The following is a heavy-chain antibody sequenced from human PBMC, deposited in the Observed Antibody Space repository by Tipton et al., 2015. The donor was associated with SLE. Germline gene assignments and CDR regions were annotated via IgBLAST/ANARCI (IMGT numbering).Heavy chain of an antibody. CDR1: GGSISSSSYY. CDR3: ARHMSAAGPFDY. V-gene: IGHV4-39*01. Sequence: TLSLTCTVSGGSISSSSYYWGWIRQPPGKGLEWIGSIYYSGSTYYNPSLKSRVTISVDTSKNQFSLKLSSVTAADTAVYYCARHMSAAGPFDYWGQGPLGTVSS. J-gene: IGHJ4*02. D-gene: IGHD6-13*01. CDR2: IYYSGST.